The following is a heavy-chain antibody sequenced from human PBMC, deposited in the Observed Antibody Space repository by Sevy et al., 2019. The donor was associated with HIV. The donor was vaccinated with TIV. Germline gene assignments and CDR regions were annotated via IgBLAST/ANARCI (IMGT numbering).Heavy chain of an antibody. D-gene: IGHD1-26*01. J-gene: IGHJ3*02. CDR2: ISYDGSNK. Sequence: GGSLRLSCAASGFTFSSYSMHWVRQAPGKGLEWVAVISYDGSNKYYADAMKGRFTIYGDNSKNTQYLKMNRLRDEDTAVYYCASDYGGATGGAFDIWGQGTMVTVSS. CDR1: GFTFSSYS. CDR3: ASDYGGATGGAFDI. V-gene: IGHV3-30-3*01.